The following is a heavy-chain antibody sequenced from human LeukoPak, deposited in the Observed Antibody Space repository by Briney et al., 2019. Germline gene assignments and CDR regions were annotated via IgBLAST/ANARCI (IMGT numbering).Heavy chain of an antibody. V-gene: IGHV1-58*02. CDR1: GFTFTSSA. Sequence: SVKVSCTASGFTFTSSAMQWVRQARGQGLEWIGWIVVGSGNTNYAQKFQERVTITRDMSKNTVYLELNSLRSEDTAVYYCGAAEGYSSGRELDYWGQGSLVPVSS. J-gene: IGHJ4*02. D-gene: IGHD6-19*01. CDR2: IVVGSGNT. CDR3: GAAEGYSSGRELDY.